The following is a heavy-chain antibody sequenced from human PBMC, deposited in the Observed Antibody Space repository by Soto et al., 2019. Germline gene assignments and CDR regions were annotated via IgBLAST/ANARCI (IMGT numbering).Heavy chain of an antibody. Sequence: EVQLVESGGGLVQPGGSLRLSCAASGFTLSSYWMNWVRQAPGKGLVWVSRIESDGSKTAYAVSVKGRFTISRDNAKTTLYLQMNSLRADDTAVDYCARLGGIKASGEEVHWGRGPLVTVSS. CDR1: GFTLSSYW. CDR3: ARLGGIKASGEEVH. J-gene: IGHJ4*02. D-gene: IGHD6-13*01. CDR2: IESDGSKT. V-gene: IGHV3-74*01.